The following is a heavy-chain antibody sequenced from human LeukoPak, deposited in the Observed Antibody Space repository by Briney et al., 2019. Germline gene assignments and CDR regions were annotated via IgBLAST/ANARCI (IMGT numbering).Heavy chain of an antibody. J-gene: IGHJ5*02. CDR3: ARVFRQQLVRGYWFDP. V-gene: IGHV4-38-2*02. Sequence: SETLSLTCTVSGYSISSGYYWGWIRQPPGKGLEWIGSIYHSGSTYYNPSLKSRVTIAVDTSKNQFSLKLSSVTAADTAVYYCARVFRQQLVRGYWFDPWGQGTLVTVSS. CDR1: GYSISSGYY. D-gene: IGHD6-13*01. CDR2: IYHSGST.